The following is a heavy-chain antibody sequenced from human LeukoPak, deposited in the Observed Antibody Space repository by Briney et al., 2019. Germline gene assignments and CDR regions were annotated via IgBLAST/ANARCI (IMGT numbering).Heavy chain of an antibody. CDR2: VRYDGSNK. V-gene: IGHV3-30*02. D-gene: IGHD4-11*01. J-gene: IGHJ4*02. CDR1: GFTFSSYG. Sequence: QTEGSLRLSCAASGFTFSSYGMHWVRQAPGKGLEWVAFVRYDGSNKYYADSVKGRFTISRDNSKNTLYLQMNSLRAEDTAVYYCAFESMTTVTFDYWGQGTLVTVSS. CDR3: AFESMTTVTFDY.